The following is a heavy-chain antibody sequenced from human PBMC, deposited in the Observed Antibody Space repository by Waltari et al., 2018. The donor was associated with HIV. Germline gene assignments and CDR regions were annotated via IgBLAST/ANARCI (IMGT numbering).Heavy chain of an antibody. CDR2: ISSSSSYI. D-gene: IGHD3-16*01. CDR1: GFTFSSYS. V-gene: IGHV3-21*01. CDR3: ARDFWGGYYYGMDV. J-gene: IGHJ6*02. Sequence: EVQLVESGGGLVKPGGSLRLSCAASGFTFSSYSMNWVRQAPGKGLEWVSSISSSSSYIYYADSGKGRVTISRDNAKNSLYLQMNSLRAEDTAVYYCARDFWGGYYYGMDVWGQGTTVTVSS.